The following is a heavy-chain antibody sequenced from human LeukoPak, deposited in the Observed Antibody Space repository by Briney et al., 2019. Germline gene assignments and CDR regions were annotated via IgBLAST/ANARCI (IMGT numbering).Heavy chain of an antibody. V-gene: IGHV4-4*07. Sequence: SETLSLTCTVSGGSISSYYWSWIRQPAGKGLEWIGRIYTSGSTNYNPSLKSRVTMSVDTSKNQFSLKLSSVTSADTAVYYCARENYDFWSGSSYYYYMDVWGKGTTVTVSS. CDR1: GGSISSYY. CDR2: IYTSGST. D-gene: IGHD3-3*01. J-gene: IGHJ6*03. CDR3: ARENYDFWSGSSYYYYMDV.